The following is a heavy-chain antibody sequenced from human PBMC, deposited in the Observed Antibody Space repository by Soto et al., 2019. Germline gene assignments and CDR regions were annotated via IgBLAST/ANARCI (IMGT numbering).Heavy chain of an antibody. D-gene: IGHD3-22*01. CDR2: IYYSGST. Sequence: SETLSLTCTVSGGSISSYYWSWIRQPPGKGLEWIGYIYYSGSTNYNPSLKSRVTISVDTSKNQFSLKLSSVTAADTAVYYCARTLYYYDSSGYFDYWGQGTLVTVSS. CDR1: GGSISSYY. V-gene: IGHV4-59*01. J-gene: IGHJ4*02. CDR3: ARTLYYYDSSGYFDY.